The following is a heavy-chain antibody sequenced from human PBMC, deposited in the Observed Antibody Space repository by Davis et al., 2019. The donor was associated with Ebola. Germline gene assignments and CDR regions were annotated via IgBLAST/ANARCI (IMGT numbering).Heavy chain of an antibody. D-gene: IGHD3-3*01. J-gene: IGHJ6*02. CDR2: INPDNGDT. CDR1: GYTFTGYY. CDR3: ARGCGILRLLEWLPWEV. V-gene: IGHV1-2*02. Sequence: ASVKVSCKASGYTFTGYYMQWVRQAPGQGLESMGWINPDNGDTNYAQKFQGRVTVTRDTSINTVYMELTSLRSDDTAMYYCARGCGILRLLEWLPWEVWGQGTTVTVSS.